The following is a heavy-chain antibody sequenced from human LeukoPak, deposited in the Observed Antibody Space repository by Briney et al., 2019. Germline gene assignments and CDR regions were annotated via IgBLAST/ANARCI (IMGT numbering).Heavy chain of an antibody. D-gene: IGHD3-10*01. J-gene: IGHJ5*02. CDR1: GGSISSGGHL. V-gene: IGHV4-31*03. CDR3: ARVRYYGSGEEIDP. Sequence: SETLSLTCTVSGGSISSGGHLWSWIRQNPGKGLEWIGYIYHGGNTYYNPSLKSRVTISVDTSKNQFSLKLSSVTAADTAVYYCARVRYYGSGEEIDPWGQGTLVTVSS. CDR2: IYHGGNT.